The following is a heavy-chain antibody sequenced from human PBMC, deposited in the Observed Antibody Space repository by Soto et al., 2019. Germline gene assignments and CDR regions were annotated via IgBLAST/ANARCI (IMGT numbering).Heavy chain of an antibody. J-gene: IGHJ4*02. CDR1: GSTFSTDV. CDR3: ARFFGSGFDY. V-gene: IGHV3-48*02. D-gene: IGHD6-19*01. Sequence: EVQLVESGGGLVQPGGSLRLSCVASGSTFSTDVMNWVRQAPGKGLEWVAHISTSGATRYYADSVKGRFTISRDNAKTSLYLQMDSLRNEDTAVYYCARFFGSGFDYWGQGTLVTVSS. CDR2: ISTSGATR.